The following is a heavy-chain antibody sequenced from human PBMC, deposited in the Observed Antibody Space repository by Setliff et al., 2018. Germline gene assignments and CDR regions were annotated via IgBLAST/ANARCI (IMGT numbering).Heavy chain of an antibody. D-gene: IGHD1-1*01. Sequence: PSETLSLTCSVYGESFSNNYWSWLRQPPGKGLEWIGSIYYTGSTYYNPSLKSRVTMSVDTSKRQFSLKLGSATAADTAVYYCARDMGQPYYFESWGLGTLVTVSS. CDR1: GESFSNNY. CDR2: IYYTGST. CDR3: ARDMGQPYYFES. J-gene: IGHJ4*02. V-gene: IGHV4-39*07.